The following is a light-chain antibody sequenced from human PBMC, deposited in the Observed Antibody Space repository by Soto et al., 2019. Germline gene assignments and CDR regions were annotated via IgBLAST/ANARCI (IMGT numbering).Light chain of an antibody. CDR3: SSYTTSNTRQIV. Sequence: QSVLTQPASVSGSPGQSITISCTGTSSDVGGYNYVSWYQQHPGKAPKFMIYDVSNRPSGVSNRFSGSKSGNTASLTISGLQAEDEADYRSSYTTSNTRQIVFGTGTKLTVL. V-gene: IGLV2-14*01. J-gene: IGLJ1*01. CDR1: SSDVGGYNY. CDR2: DVS.